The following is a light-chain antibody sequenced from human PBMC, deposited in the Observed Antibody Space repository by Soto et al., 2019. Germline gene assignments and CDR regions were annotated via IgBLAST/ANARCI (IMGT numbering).Light chain of an antibody. CDR1: RSDVGGYNF. CDR2: NVS. Sequence: QSALTQPASVSGSPGQSITISCTGTRSDVGGYNFVSWYQQHPGKAPKLLIYNVSNRPSEVSNRFSGSRSGNTASLTISGLQAADEADYYCSSYISSSTPYVFGSGTKLTVL. V-gene: IGLV2-14*01. CDR3: SSYISSSTPYV. J-gene: IGLJ1*01.